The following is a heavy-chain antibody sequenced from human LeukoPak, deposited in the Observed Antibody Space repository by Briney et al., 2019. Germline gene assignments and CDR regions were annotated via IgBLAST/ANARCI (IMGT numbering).Heavy chain of an antibody. J-gene: IGHJ6*03. D-gene: IGHD2-15*01. Sequence: KSSETLSLTCTVSGGSISSSGYYWGWIRQPPGKGLEWIGSIYYSGSTYSNPSLQSRVTISVDTSKNQFSLKLNSVTAADTAVYYCASFYCSGGSCYQYYSYYYMDVWGKGTTVTISS. V-gene: IGHV4-39*01. CDR3: ASFYCSGGSCYQYYSYYYMDV. CDR1: GGSISSSGYY. CDR2: IYYSGST.